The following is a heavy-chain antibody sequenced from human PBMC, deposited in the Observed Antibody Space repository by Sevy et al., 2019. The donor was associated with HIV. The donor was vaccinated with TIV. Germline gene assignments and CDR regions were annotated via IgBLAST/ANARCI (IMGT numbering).Heavy chain of an antibody. V-gene: IGHV4-59*01. D-gene: IGHD3-9*01. CDR1: SGSISSYY. J-gene: IGHJ3*02. Sequence: SETLSLTCTVSSGSISSYYWSWIRQPPGKGLEWIGYIYYSGSTNYNPSLKSRVTISVDTSKNQFSLKLSSVTAADTAVYYCARGYYDILTGLDAFDIWGQGTMVTVSS. CDR2: IYYSGST. CDR3: ARGYYDILTGLDAFDI.